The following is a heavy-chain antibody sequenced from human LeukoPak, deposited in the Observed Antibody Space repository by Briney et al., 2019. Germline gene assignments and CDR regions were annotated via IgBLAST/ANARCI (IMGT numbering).Heavy chain of an antibody. J-gene: IGHJ6*03. CDR1: GFTFSSYE. Sequence: GGSLRLSCAASGFTFSSYEMNWVRQAPGKGLEWVSYISSSGSTIYYADSVKGRFTISRDNAKNSLYLQVNSLRAEDTAVYYCARVQHDSSGCSSHYYYYMDVWGKGTTVTISS. V-gene: IGHV3-48*03. CDR2: ISSSGSTI. D-gene: IGHD3-22*01. CDR3: ARVQHDSSGCSSHYYYYMDV.